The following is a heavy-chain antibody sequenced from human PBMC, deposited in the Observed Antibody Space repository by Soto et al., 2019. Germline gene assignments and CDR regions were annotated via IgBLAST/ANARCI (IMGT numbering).Heavy chain of an antibody. CDR2: INAGNGNT. Sequence: ASVEVSSKASGFTLTSYAMHWVRQAPGQRLEWMGWINAGNGNTKYSQKFQGRVTITRDTSASTAYMELSSLRSEDTAVYYCARVAIRESGYASWGQGTLVTVS. CDR1: GFTLTSYA. J-gene: IGHJ4*02. V-gene: IGHV1-3*01. D-gene: IGHD5-12*01. CDR3: ARVAIRESGYAS.